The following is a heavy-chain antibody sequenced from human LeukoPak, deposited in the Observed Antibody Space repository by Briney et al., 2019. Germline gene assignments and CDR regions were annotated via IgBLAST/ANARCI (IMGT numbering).Heavy chain of an antibody. V-gene: IGHV1-69*05. CDR2: IIPIFGTA. CDR3: ARRAQWELHYFDY. J-gene: IGHJ4*02. Sequence: ASVKVSCKASGGTFSSYAISWVRQAPGQGLEWMGRIIPIFGTANYAQKFQGRVTITTDESTSTAYMELSSLRSEDTAVYYCARRAQWELHYFDYRGQGTLVTVSS. CDR1: GGTFSSYA. D-gene: IGHD1-26*01.